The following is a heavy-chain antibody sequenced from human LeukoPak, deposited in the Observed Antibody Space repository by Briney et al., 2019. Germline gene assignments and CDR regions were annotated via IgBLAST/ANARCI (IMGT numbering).Heavy chain of an antibody. Sequence: SETLSLTCTVSGGSISTSNYYWGWIRQPPGKGLEWIGNIFYSGSTYYSPSLKSRVTISVDTSKNQFSLKLSSVTAADTAVYYCARTDAEYFQHWGQGTLVTVSS. CDR2: IFYSGST. CDR1: GGSISTSNYY. J-gene: IGHJ1*01. V-gene: IGHV4-39*07. CDR3: ARTDAEYFQH.